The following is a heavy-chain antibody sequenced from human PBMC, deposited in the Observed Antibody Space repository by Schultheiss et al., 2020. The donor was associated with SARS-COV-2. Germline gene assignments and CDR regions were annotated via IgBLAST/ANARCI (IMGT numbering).Heavy chain of an antibody. CDR2: INSDGSST. D-gene: IGHD3-22*01. CDR3: ARGYYYDSSGYYYAYFQH. J-gene: IGHJ1*01. Sequence: GESLKISCAASGFTFSSYWMHWVRQAPGKGLVWVSRINSDGSSTSYADSVKGRFNISRDNAKNTLYLQMNSMRAEDTAVYYCARGYYYDSSGYYYAYFQHWGQGTLVTVSS. V-gene: IGHV3-74*01. CDR1: GFTFSSYW.